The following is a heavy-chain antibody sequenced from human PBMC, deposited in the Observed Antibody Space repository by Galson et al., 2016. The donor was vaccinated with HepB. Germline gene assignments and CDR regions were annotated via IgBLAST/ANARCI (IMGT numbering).Heavy chain of an antibody. CDR2: TYYRSKWYN. CDR1: GDSVSGNSVT. J-gene: IGHJ3*02. CDR3: GRQYRNACDI. D-gene: IGHD2-2*02. Sequence: CAISGDSVSGNSVTWNWIRQSPSRGLEWLGRTYYRSKWYNDYAVSVKSRITINSDTSKNQLSLQLNSVTPEDTAVYYCGRQYRNACDIWGQGTTVTVSS. V-gene: IGHV6-1*01.